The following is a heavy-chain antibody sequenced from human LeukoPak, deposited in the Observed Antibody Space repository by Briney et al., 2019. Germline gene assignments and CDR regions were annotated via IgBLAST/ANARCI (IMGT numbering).Heavy chain of an antibody. CDR3: ARDFGQWLAHFDY. D-gene: IGHD6-19*01. V-gene: IGHV3-30-3*01. CDR1: GFTFSSYA. J-gene: IGHJ4*02. Sequence: GGSLRLSCAASGFTFSSYAMHWVRQAPGKGLEWVAVISYDGSNKYYADSVKGRFTISRDNSKNTLYLQMNSLRAEDTAVYYCARDFGQWLAHFDYRGQGTLVTVSS. CDR2: ISYDGSNK.